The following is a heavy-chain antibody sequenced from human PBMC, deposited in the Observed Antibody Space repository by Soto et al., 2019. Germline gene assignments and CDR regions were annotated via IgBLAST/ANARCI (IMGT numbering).Heavy chain of an antibody. Sequence: EVQLVESGGGLIQPGGSLRLSCAASGFTVNSNYMTWVRQAPGKGLEWVSVIYSGGTTDYADYVKGRFTISRDTSKNTLSLQMNSLRAEDTAVYYCARGFNYGYFDYWGQGTLVTVSS. CDR2: IYSGGTT. J-gene: IGHJ4*02. V-gene: IGHV3-53*01. CDR3: ARGFNYGYFDY. D-gene: IGHD5-18*01. CDR1: GFTVNSNY.